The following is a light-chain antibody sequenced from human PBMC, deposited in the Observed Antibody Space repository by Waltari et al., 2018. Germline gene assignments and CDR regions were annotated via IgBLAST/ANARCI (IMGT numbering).Light chain of an antibody. CDR1: QSISNY. CDR2: KAS. Sequence: DIQMTQSPSTLSASVGDTITTTCRDSQSISNYLAWYQQKPGKAPKLLIYKASSSGSGVPSRFSGSGSGTEFTLTISSLQPDDFATYYCQQYNTYSSFGQGTKLEIK. V-gene: IGKV1-5*03. CDR3: QQYNTYSS. J-gene: IGKJ2*03.